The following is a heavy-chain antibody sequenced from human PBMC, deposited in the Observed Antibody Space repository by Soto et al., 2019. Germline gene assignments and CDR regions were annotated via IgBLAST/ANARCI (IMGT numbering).Heavy chain of an antibody. CDR3: AIVLTSKYYDFWSGANWFDP. CDR1: GYTFTSYD. CDR2: MNPNSGNT. D-gene: IGHD3-3*01. J-gene: IGHJ5*02. Sequence: QVQLVQSGAEVKKPGASVKVSCKASGYTFTSYDINWVRQATGQGLEWMGWMNPNSGNTGYAQKFQGRVTMTRNSSISTAYMELSSLRSEDSAVYYCAIVLTSKYYDFWSGANWFDPWGQGTLVTVSS. V-gene: IGHV1-8*01.